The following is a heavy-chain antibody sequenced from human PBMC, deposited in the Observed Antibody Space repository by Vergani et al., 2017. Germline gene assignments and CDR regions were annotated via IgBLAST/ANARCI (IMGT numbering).Heavy chain of an antibody. CDR3: ARASPYYYGSGSYYPFDY. J-gene: IGHJ4*02. Sequence: QVQLQQSGPGLVKPSQTLSLTCAISGDSVSSNSAAWNWIRQSPSRGLEWLGRTYYRSKWYNDYAVSVKSRITINPDTSKNQFSLQLNSVTPEDTAVYYCARASPYYYGSGSYYPFDYWGQGTLVTVSS. CDR2: TYYRSKWYN. D-gene: IGHD3-10*01. V-gene: IGHV6-1*01. CDR1: GDSVSSNSAA.